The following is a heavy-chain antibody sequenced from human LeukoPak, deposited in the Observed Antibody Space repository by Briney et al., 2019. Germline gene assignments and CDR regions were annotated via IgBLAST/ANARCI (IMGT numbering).Heavy chain of an antibody. J-gene: IGHJ4*02. CDR1: GGTFCSYA. CDR2: IIPIFGTA. V-gene: IGHV1-69*05. Sequence: GSSVKVSCKASGGTFCSYAISWVRQAPGQGLEWMGGIIPIFGTANYAQKFQGRVTITTDESTSTAYMELSSLRSEDTAVYYCASNYDSSGYYGYWGQGTLVTVSS. D-gene: IGHD3-22*01. CDR3: ASNYDSSGYYGY.